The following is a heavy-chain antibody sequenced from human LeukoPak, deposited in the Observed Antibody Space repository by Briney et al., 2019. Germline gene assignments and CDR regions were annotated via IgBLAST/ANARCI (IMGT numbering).Heavy chain of an antibody. Sequence: SETLSLTCAVSGGSISSGGFSWNWIRQPPGKGLEWIGYISNTGSASYNPSRKSRVTISVDTSTNQFSLKLRSVTAAGTAVDYCARAKNSFLRRVIGFDYWGQGTLVTVSS. D-gene: IGHD2/OR15-2a*01. V-gene: IGHV4-30-4*07. CDR3: ARAKNSFLRRVIGFDY. J-gene: IGHJ4*02. CDR1: GGSISSGGFS. CDR2: ISNTGSA.